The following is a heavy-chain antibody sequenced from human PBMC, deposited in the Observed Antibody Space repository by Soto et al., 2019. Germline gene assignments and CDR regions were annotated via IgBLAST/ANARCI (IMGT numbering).Heavy chain of an antibody. CDR3: LTWTSGTPDY. CDR2: ISGSASST. V-gene: IGHV3-23*01. D-gene: IGHD1-1*01. Sequence: EVQLLESGGGLVKPGGPLSLSCAASGFIFSNYAMSWFRQAPGKGLEWLSGISGSASSTYYADSVKGRFTISRDNSKNTLYLQMNSLRAEDTAVYYCLTWTSGTPDYWGQGTLVIVSS. J-gene: IGHJ4*02. CDR1: GFIFSNYA.